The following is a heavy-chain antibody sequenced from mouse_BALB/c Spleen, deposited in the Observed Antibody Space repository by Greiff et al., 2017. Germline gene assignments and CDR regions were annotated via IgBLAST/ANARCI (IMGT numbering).Heavy chain of an antibody. Sequence: QVQLQQPGAELVKPGASVKMSCKASGYTFTSYNMHWVKQTPGQGLEWIGAIYPGNGDTSYNQKFKGKATLTADKSSSTAYMQLSSLTSEDSAVYYCARLDCGCYYFDYWGQGTTLTVSS. CDR3: ARLDCGCYYFDY. CDR1: GYTFTSYN. V-gene: IGHV1-12*01. CDR2: IYPGNGDT. D-gene: IGHD1-2*01. J-gene: IGHJ2*01.